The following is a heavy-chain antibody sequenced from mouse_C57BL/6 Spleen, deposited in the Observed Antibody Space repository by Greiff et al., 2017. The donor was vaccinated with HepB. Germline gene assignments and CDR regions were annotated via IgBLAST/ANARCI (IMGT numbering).Heavy chain of an antibody. J-gene: IGHJ2*01. CDR3: ARDRAGFDY. D-gene: IGHD4-1*01. V-gene: IGHV5-4*01. CDR2: ISDGGSYT. Sequence: EVMLVESGGGLVKPGGSLKLSCAASGFTFSSYAMSWVRQTPEKRLEWVATISDGGSYTYYPDNVKGRFTISRDNAKNNRYLQMSHLKSEDTAMYYCARDRAGFDYWGQGTTLTVSS. CDR1: GFTFSSYA.